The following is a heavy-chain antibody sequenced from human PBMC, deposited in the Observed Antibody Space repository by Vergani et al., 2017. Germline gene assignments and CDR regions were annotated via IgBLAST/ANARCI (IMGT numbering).Heavy chain of an antibody. CDR1: GFTFSSYA. CDR2: ISGSGGST. J-gene: IGHJ4*02. CDR3: AKSRSSIAARPGAFDY. Sequence: EVQLLESGGGLVQPGGSLSLSCAASGFTFSSYAMSWVRPAPGKGLEWVSAISGSGGSTYYADSVKGRFTISRDNYKNTLYLQMNSLRAEDTAVYYCAKSRSSIAARPGAFDYWGQGTLVTVSS. V-gene: IGHV3-23*01. D-gene: IGHD6-6*01.